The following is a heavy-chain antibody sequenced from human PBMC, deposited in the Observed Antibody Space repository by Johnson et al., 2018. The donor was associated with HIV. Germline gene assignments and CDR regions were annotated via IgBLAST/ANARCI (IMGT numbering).Heavy chain of an antibody. V-gene: IGHV3-33*06. Sequence: QVQLVESGGGVVQPGRSLRLSCAASGFTFSSYAMHWVRQAPGKGLEWVAIIYYDGTNKYYADSVTGRFTISRDNSKNTLSLQMISLRAEDTAMYYCAKARSLLDYGGFDAFDIWGQGTMVTVSS. CDR1: GFTFSSYA. CDR2: IYYDGTNK. J-gene: IGHJ3*02. D-gene: IGHD4-23*01. CDR3: AKARSLLDYGGFDAFDI.